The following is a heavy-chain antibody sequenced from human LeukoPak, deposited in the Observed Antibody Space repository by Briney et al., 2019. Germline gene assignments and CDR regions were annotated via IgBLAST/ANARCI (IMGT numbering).Heavy chain of an antibody. CDR2: IWYDGSNK. J-gene: IGHJ6*04. Sequence: GGSLRLSCAASGFTFSSYGMHWVRQAPGKGLEWVAVIWYDGSNKYYADSVKGRFTISRDNSKNTLYLQMNSLRAEDTAVYYCARAIHYYYYGMDVWGKGTTVTVSS. V-gene: IGHV3-33*01. CDR3: ARAIHYYYYGMDV. CDR1: GFTFSSYG. D-gene: IGHD2-21*01.